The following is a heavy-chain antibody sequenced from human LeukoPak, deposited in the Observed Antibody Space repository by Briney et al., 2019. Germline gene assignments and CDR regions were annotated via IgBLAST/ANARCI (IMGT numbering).Heavy chain of an antibody. D-gene: IGHD3-3*01. CDR1: GFTFSGSA. J-gene: IGHJ6*03. V-gene: IGHV3-73*01. Sequence: GGSLGLSCAASGFTFSGSAMHWVRQASGKGLEWVGRIRSKANSYATAYAASVKGRFTISRDDSKNTAYLQMNSLKTEDTAVYYCARTTKVTIFGVSYYYYYMDVWGKGTTVTVSS. CDR2: IRSKANSYAT. CDR3: ARTTKVTIFGVSYYYYYMDV.